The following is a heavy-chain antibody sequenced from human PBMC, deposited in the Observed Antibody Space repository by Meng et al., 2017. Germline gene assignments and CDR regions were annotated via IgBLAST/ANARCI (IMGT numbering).Heavy chain of an antibody. J-gene: IGHJ4*02. CDR2: ISYDGSNK. CDR1: GFTFSSYA. Sequence: QVQLVESGGGVVQPGRSLRLSCAASGFTFSSYAMHWVRQAPGKGLEWVTVISYDGSNKYYAGSVKGRFTISRDNSKNTLYLQMNSLRAEDTAVYYCAREDDTLADYWGQGTLVTVSS. V-gene: IGHV3-30-3*01. D-gene: IGHD3-22*01. CDR3: AREDDTLADY.